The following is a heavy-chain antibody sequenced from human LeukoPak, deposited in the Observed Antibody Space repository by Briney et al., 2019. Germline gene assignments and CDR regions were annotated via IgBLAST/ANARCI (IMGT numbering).Heavy chain of an antibody. CDR1: GFTVSSNY. CDR3: AGAERQTAMVTRAAFNI. CDR2: IYYSGST. V-gene: IGHV4-59*02. J-gene: IGHJ3*02. D-gene: IGHD5-18*01. Sequence: SGGSLRLSCAASGFTVSSNYMSWVRQAPGKGLEWLGYIYYSGSTNYNPSLKSRVTISVDTSKNQFSLKLSSVTAADTAVYYCAGAERQTAMVTRAAFNIWGQGTMVTVSS.